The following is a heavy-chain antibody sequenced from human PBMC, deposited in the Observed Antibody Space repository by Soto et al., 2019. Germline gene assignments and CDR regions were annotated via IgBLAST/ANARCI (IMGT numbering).Heavy chain of an antibody. D-gene: IGHD3-10*01. CDR2: IYYSGST. J-gene: IGHJ5*02. CDR3: ARQSKTQGAGAFDP. CDR1: GGSISSYY. Sequence: QVQLQESGPGLVKPSETLSLTCTVSGGSISSYYWSWIRQPPGKGLEWIGYIYYSGSTNYNPSLKSRVPISVDTSKNQFSLKLSSVTAADTAVYYCARQSKTQGAGAFDPWGQGTLVTVSS. V-gene: IGHV4-59*08.